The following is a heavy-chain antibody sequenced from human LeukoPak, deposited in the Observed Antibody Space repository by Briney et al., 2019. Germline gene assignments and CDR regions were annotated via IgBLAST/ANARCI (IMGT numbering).Heavy chain of an antibody. V-gene: IGHV3-21*03. CDR2: ISSTTSYI. J-gene: IGHJ4*02. D-gene: IGHD2/OR15-2a*01. CDR3: ARDFYDGFALDY. CDR1: GFTFSSYS. Sequence: GGSLRLSCAASGFTFSSYSMNWVRQAPGKGLAWVSSISSTTSYINYADSVKGRFTISRDNARNSLYLQMDNLRAEDTGVYYCARDFYDGFALDYWGQGTLVTVSS.